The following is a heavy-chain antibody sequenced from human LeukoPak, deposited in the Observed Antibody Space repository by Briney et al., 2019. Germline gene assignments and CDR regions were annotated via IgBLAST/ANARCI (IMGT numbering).Heavy chain of an antibody. Sequence: SGGSLRLSCAASGFTFSSYSMNWVRQAPGKGLEWVSYISSSSSTIYYADSVKGRFTISRDNAKNSLYLQMNSLRAEDTAVYYCARLIRLYSSSSADYWGQGTLVTVSS. J-gene: IGHJ4*02. D-gene: IGHD6-6*01. CDR3: ARLIRLYSSSSADY. CDR2: ISSSSSTI. V-gene: IGHV3-48*01. CDR1: GFTFSSYS.